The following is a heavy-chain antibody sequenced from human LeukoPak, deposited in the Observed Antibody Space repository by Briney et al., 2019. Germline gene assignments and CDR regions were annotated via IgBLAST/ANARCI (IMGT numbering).Heavy chain of an antibody. J-gene: IGHJ4*02. D-gene: IGHD2-15*01. V-gene: IGHV3-23*01. CDR1: GFTFRSYA. Sequence: GGSLRPSCAASGFTFRSYAMSWVRQAPGEGLEWVSSISGSGGSTYYADSVKGRFTISRDNSKNTLYLQMNSLRAEDTAIYYCARRLDLGSIVVVVAATGCFDYWGQGTLVTVSS. CDR2: ISGSGGST. CDR3: ARRLDLGSIVVVVAATGCFDY.